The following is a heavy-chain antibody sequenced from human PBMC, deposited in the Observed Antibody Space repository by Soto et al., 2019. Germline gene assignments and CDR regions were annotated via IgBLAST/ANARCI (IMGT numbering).Heavy chain of an antibody. CDR3: ARRGLGDIVVVPAAGHDY. D-gene: IGHD2-2*01. J-gene: IGHJ4*02. V-gene: IGHV4-34*01. Sequence: SETLSLTCAVYGGSFSGYYWSWIRQPPGKGLEWIGEINHSGSTNYNPSLKSRVTISVDTSKNQFSLKLSSVTAADTAVYYCARRGLGDIVVVPAAGHDYWGQGTLVTVSS. CDR1: GGSFSGYY. CDR2: INHSGST.